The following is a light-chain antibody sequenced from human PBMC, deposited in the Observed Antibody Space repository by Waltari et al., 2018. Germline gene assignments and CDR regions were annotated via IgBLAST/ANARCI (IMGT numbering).Light chain of an antibody. V-gene: IGLV2-14*01. CDR1: DSDVVAYDF. Sequence: QSALTQPASVSGSPGQSITISCSGTDSDVVAYDFVSWYQQHPGKAPHLIIYEVSNRPSGISNRFSASKSGNTASLTIAGLQAEDEADYYCSSYTTSSAPGVFGTGTRVTGL. CDR3: SSYTTSSAPGV. J-gene: IGLJ1*01. CDR2: EVS.